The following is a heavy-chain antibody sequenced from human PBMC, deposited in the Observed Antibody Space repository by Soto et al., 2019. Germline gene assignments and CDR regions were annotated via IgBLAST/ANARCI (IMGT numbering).Heavy chain of an antibody. CDR2: LYYGRSA. V-gene: IGHV4-59*12. CDR3: ARETYGDYVGYFDP. CDR1: GDSISSYY. J-gene: IGHJ5*02. Sequence: PSETLSLTCAVSGDSISSYYCMWIRQPPGKGLESIGYLYYGRSANYNPSLKSRVIISVDRSKNQFSLKLSSVTAADTAVYYCARETYGDYVGYFDPWGQGTLVTVSS. D-gene: IGHD4-17*01.